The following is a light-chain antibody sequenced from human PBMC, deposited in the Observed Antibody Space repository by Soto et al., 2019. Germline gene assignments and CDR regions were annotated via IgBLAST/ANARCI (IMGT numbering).Light chain of an antibody. Sequence: QSALTQPASVSGSPGQSITISCSGTTSDVGSYNLVSWYQQYPGKAPELFIYEVSKRPSGVSYRFSGSKSGNTASLTISGLQAEDEADYFCCSYAGSSTWIFGGGTQLTVL. CDR2: EVS. J-gene: IGLJ2*01. CDR3: CSYAGSSTWI. V-gene: IGLV2-23*02. CDR1: TSDVGSYNL.